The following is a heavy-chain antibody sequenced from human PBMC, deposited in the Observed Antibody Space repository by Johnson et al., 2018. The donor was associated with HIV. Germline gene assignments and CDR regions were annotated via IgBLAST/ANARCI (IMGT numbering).Heavy chain of an antibody. J-gene: IGHJ3*02. CDR3: ARDWETDSSGYHDAFDI. CDR2: INSDGRST. V-gene: IGHV3-74*01. D-gene: IGHD3-22*01. Sequence: LVWVSRINSDGRSTYCADSVKGRFTISRDNAKNTLYLQMNSLRAEDTAVYYCARDWETDSSGYHDAFDIWGQGTMVTVSS.